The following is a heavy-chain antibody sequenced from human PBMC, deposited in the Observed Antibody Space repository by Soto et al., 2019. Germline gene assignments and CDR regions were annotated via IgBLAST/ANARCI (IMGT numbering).Heavy chain of an antibody. V-gene: IGHV3-23*01. CDR1: GFTFSNYS. CDR3: AKDVVSSDGVWLAHD. D-gene: IGHD5-12*01. J-gene: IGHJ4*02. Sequence: LRLSCAASGFTFSNYSMIWIRQFPWKWLQWVSGVYGSGGGIHYAEAVEDRITISRDNSAYAVYLQMNNLSVEYSAIYYCAKDVVSSDGVWLAHDWGQGTVVTVSS. CDR2: VYGSGGGI.